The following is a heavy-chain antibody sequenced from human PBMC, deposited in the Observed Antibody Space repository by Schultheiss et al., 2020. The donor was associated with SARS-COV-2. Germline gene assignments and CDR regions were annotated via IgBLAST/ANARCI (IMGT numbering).Heavy chain of an antibody. CDR3: ARDRLEGGLDY. CDR2: ISWNSGSI. V-gene: IGHV3-9*01. J-gene: IGHJ4*02. Sequence: GGSLRLSCAASGFTFDDYAMHWVRQAPGKGLEWVSGISWNSGSIGYADSVKGRFTISRDNSKNTLYLQMNSLRAEDTAVYYCARDRLEGGLDYWGQGTLVTVSS. D-gene: IGHD2-15*01. CDR1: GFTFDDYA.